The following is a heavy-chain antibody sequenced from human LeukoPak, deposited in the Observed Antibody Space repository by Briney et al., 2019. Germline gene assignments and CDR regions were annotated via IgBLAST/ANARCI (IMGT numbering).Heavy chain of an antibody. D-gene: IGHD5-18*01. J-gene: IGHJ4*02. CDR1: GFTFSDYY. Sequence: GGSLRLSCAASGFTFSDYYMSWIRQAPGKGLEWVSYISSSSRYTNYADSVKGRFTISRDNAKNSLYLQMNSLRAEDTAVYYCARVRRDTAMVKDYWGQGTLVTVSS. CDR3: ARVRRDTAMVKDY. V-gene: IGHV3-11*06. CDR2: ISSSSRYT.